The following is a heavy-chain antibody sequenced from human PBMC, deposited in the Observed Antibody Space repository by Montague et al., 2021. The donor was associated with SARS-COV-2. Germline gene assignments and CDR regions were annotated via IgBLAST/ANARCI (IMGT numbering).Heavy chain of an antibody. Sequence: SETLSLTCAVYGRSFNGYYWNWIRQPPGKGLEWIGEISDIGSTTYNPSLESRLTTSADRSKNQFSLRLTSVTAADTAVYYCAGERECSGGCCYGPDDDAFDIWGQGTMVTVSS. CDR2: ISDIGST. J-gene: IGHJ3*02. CDR1: GRSFNGYY. D-gene: IGHD2-15*01. CDR3: AGERECSGGCCYGPDDDAFDI. V-gene: IGHV4-34*01.